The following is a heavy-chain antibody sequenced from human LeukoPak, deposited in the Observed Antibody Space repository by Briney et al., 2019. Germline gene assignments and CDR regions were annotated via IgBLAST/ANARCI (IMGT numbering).Heavy chain of an antibody. CDR2: IHYSGTT. V-gene: IGHV4-59*01. Sequence: SETLSLTCTVSGGSMTNVYWSWIRQPPGKGLEWIGYIHYSGTTSYNPSLKSRVTISVESKNQFSLKLRSVTAADTAVYYCARYAALSGPNWLDPWGRGTLVTVSS. CDR1: GGSMTNVY. D-gene: IGHD6-19*01. J-gene: IGHJ5*02. CDR3: ARYAALSGPNWLDP.